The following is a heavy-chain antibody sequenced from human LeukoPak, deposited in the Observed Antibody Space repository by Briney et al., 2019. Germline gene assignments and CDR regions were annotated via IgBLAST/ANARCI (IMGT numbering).Heavy chain of an antibody. Sequence: SETLSLTCTVSGGSISSGDYYWSWIRQPPGKGLEWIGYIYYSGSTYYSPSLKSRVTISVDTSKNQFSLKLSSVTAADTAVYYCARDTYLDTAMVDYWGQGTLVTVSS. CDR1: GGSISSGDYY. V-gene: IGHV4-30-4*08. D-gene: IGHD5-18*01. J-gene: IGHJ4*02. CDR2: IYYSGST. CDR3: ARDTYLDTAMVDY.